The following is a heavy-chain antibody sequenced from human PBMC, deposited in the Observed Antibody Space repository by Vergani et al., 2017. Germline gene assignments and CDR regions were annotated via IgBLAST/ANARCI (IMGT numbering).Heavy chain of an antibody. D-gene: IGHD6-19*01. V-gene: IGHV3-72*01. Sequence: EVQLVESGGGLVQPGGSLRLSCAASGFTLSDHVMDWVRQGPGKGLEWVGRSRNKARSYTTEYSASVKGRFTISRDNAKNSLYLQMNSLRAEDTALYYCAKVVPRYSSGWYDYWGQGTLVTVSS. CDR1: GFTLSDHV. J-gene: IGHJ4*02. CDR3: AKVVPRYSSGWYDY. CDR2: SRNKARSYTT.